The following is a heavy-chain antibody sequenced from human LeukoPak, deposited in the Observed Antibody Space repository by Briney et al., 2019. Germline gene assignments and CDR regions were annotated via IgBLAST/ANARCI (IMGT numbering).Heavy chain of an antibody. J-gene: IGHJ4*02. V-gene: IGHV3-33*08. D-gene: IGHD3-22*01. Sequence: GGSLRLSCAASGFTFSSYSMNWVRQAPGKGLEWVADIWYDGSKKYYADSVKGRFTISRDNSKNTLYLQMNSLRAEDTAVYYCARDTYDSSGYSYGIYWGQGTLVTVSS. CDR2: IWYDGSKK. CDR1: GFTFSSYS. CDR3: ARDTYDSSGYSYGIY.